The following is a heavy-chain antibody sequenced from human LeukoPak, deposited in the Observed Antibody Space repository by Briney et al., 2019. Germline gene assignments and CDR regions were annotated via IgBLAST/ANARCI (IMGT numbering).Heavy chain of an antibody. J-gene: IGHJ4*02. Sequence: GGSLRLSCAASGFTFSSYAMSWVRQAPGKGLEWVSAISGSGGSTYYADSVKGRFTISRDNSKNTLYLQMNSLRAEDTAVYYCARAGTGLLWFGELSDYWGQGTLVTVSS. CDR2: ISGSGGST. V-gene: IGHV3-23*01. D-gene: IGHD3-10*01. CDR3: ARAGTGLLWFGELSDY. CDR1: GFTFSSYA.